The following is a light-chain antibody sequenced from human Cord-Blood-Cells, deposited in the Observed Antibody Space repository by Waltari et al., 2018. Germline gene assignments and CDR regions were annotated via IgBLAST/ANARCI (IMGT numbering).Light chain of an antibody. V-gene: IGKV1-39*01. J-gene: IGKJ1*01. CDR2: AAS. CDR3: QQSYSTPRT. CDR1: QSISSY. Sequence: DIQMTQSPSSLSASVGDRVTITCRESQSISSYLNWYQQNPGKAHKLLIYAASSVQSGVTSRFSGSGSGTDFTRTISSLQPEDSSTDDCQQSYSTPRTFGQETKVEIK.